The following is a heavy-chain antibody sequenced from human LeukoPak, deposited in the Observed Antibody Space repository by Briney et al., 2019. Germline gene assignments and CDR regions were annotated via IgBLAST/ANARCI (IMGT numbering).Heavy chain of an antibody. Sequence: GGSLRLSCAASGFTFSSYWMSWVRQAPGKGLEWVANIKQDGSEKYYVDPVKGRFTISRDNAKNSLYLQMNSLRAEDTAVYYCARISGSGSYDYWGQGTLVTVSS. CDR1: GFTFSSYW. CDR3: ARISGSGSYDY. D-gene: IGHD3-10*01. CDR2: IKQDGSEK. J-gene: IGHJ4*02. V-gene: IGHV3-7*03.